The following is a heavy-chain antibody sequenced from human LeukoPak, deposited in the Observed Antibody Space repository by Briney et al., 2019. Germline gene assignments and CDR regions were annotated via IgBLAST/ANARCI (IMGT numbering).Heavy chain of an antibody. D-gene: IGHD1-7*01. J-gene: IGHJ6*03. CDR2: INDSGRI. CDR1: GGSFSNYY. Sequence: SETLSLTCAVYGGSFSNYYWSWIRQTPGKGMEWIGEINDSGRINYDPSLMCRVTVSVDTSKNQFSLRLTSVTATDTAVYYCARCWNYGRNYYIDVWGKGATVSVSS. CDR3: ARCWNYGRNYYIDV. V-gene: IGHV4-34*01.